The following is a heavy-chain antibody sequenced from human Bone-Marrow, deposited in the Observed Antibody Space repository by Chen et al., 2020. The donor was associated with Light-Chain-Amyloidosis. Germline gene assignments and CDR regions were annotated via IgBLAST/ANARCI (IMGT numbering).Heavy chain of an antibody. CDR1: GGSISSGGYY. CDR2: IYYTGST. D-gene: IGHD2-21*02. J-gene: IGHJ3*02. V-gene: IGHV4-31*03. CDR3: ARRPGHIVVVTEGAFDI. Sequence: QVQLQESGPGLVKPSQTLSLTCTVSGGSISSGGYYWSWIRQHPGKGLEWIGYIYYTGSTYYNPSLKSRVTISVDTSKNQFSLNLSSVTAADTAVYYCARRPGHIVVVTEGAFDIWGQWTMVTVSS.